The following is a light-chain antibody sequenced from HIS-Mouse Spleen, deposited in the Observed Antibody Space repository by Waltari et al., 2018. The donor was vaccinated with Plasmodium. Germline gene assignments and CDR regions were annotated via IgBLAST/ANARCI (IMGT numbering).Light chain of an antibody. CDR2: AAS. CDR1: KGISSY. Sequence: AIRMTQSPSSFSASTGDRVTITCRASKGISSYLAWYQQKPGKAPKLLIYAASTLQSGVPSRFSGSGSGTDITLTISCLQSEDFATYYCQQYYSYPLTFGGGTKVEIK. J-gene: IGKJ4*01. V-gene: IGKV1-8*01. CDR3: QQYYSYPLT.